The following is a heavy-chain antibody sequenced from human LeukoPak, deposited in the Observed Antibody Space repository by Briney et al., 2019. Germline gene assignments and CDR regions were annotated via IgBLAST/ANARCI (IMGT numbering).Heavy chain of an antibody. Sequence: GRSLRLSCEASGFTFTYYAMHWVRQAPGKGLEWVAVAAYDGSNEHYADSVKGRFTISRDNSQNTLFLHMNSLRAEDSAIYYCAREIPPFGGAFPLDSWGQGPLVTSSS. V-gene: IGHV3-30*04. CDR1: GFTFTYYA. D-gene: IGHD3-3*01. J-gene: IGHJ4*02. CDR3: AREIPPFGGAFPLDS. CDR2: AAYDGSNE.